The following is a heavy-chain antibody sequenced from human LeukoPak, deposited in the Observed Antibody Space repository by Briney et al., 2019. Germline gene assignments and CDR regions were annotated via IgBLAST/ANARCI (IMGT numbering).Heavy chain of an antibody. CDR3: VRGENYYDSSGYWIGGAFDI. CDR2: ISSSGTTI. V-gene: IGHV3-11*01. Sequence: GGSLRLSCAASGFTFSDYYMSWIRQAPGKGLEWVSYISSSGTTIYYADSVKGRFTISRDNAKNSLYLQMNSLRDEDTAVYYCVRGENYYDSSGYWIGGAFDIWGQGTMVTVSS. D-gene: IGHD3-22*01. J-gene: IGHJ3*02. CDR1: GFTFSDYY.